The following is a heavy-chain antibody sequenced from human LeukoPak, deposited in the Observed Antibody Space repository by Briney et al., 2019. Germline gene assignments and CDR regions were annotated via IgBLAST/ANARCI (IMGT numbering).Heavy chain of an antibody. CDR2: ISGSGDST. D-gene: IGHD3-10*01. J-gene: IGHJ4*02. CDR3: AKDRGIISDY. V-gene: IGHV3-23*01. Sequence: GGTLRLSCAVSGFTFSSYSMSWVRQAPGKGLEWVSAISGSGDSTYYADSVKGRFTISRDNSKNTLYLQMNSLRVEATAVYYCAKDRGIISDYWGQGTLVTVSS. CDR1: GFTFSSYS.